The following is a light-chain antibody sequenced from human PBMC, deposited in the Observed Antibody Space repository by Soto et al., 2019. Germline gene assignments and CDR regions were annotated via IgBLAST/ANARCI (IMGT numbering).Light chain of an antibody. CDR1: SSDVGGYNS. CDR2: DVT. CDR3: SSFTSSITYV. V-gene: IGLV2-14*01. Sequence: QSALTQPASVTGTPGQSISISCARASSDVGGYNSVSWYRQDPGKAPKLMIYDVTNRPSGVSNRFSGSKSGNTASLTISGLQAEDEADYYCSSFTSSITYVFGTGTKVTVL. J-gene: IGLJ1*01.